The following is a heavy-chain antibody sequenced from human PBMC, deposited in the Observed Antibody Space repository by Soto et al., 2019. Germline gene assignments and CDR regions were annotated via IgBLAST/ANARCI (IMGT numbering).Heavy chain of an antibody. CDR2: TYYRSRWYN. Sequence: SQTLSLTCAISGDSVSSNSAAWNWIRQSPSRGLEWLGRTYYRSRWYNDYAVPVRSRITVNADTSKNQFSLQLTSVTPEDTAVYYCAGTTSYQWYYMDVWGKGTKVTVSS. J-gene: IGHJ6*03. D-gene: IGHD1-7*01. CDR3: AGTTSYQWYYMDV. CDR1: GDSVSSNSAA. V-gene: IGHV6-1*01.